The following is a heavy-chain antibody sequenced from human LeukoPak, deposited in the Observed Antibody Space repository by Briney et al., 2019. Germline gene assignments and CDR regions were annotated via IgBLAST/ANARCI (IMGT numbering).Heavy chain of an antibody. V-gene: IGHV1-46*01. J-gene: IGHJ5*02. CDR2: INPSGGGT. D-gene: IGHD2/OR15-2a*01. CDR1: GYTFTNYF. CDR3: ARGQNKCLGP. Sequence: ASVKVSCKASGYTFTNYFMHWVRQAPGQGLEWMGVINPSGGGTTYAQRFQGRVTMTRDTSTSTVHMELSSLRSEDTAVYYCARGQNKCLGPWGQGTLVTVSS.